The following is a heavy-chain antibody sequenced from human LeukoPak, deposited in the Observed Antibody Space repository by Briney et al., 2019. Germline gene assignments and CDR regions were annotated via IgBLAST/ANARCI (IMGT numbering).Heavy chain of an antibody. V-gene: IGHV3-21*01. D-gene: IGHD1-26*01. J-gene: IGHJ4*02. CDR1: GFTFSSYS. CDR3: ARESGTEWELLYYFDY. Sequence: GGSLRLPCAASGFTFSSYSMNWVRQAPGKGLEWVSSISSSSSYIYYADSVKGRFTISRDNAKNSLYLQMNSLRAEDTAVYYCARESGTEWELLYYFDYWGQGTLVTVSS. CDR2: ISSSSSYI.